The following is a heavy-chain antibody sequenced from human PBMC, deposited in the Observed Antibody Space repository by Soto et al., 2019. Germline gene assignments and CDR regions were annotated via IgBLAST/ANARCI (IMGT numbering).Heavy chain of an antibody. Sequence: QVQLVESGGGVVQPGRSRRLSCAASGFTFSSYAMHWVRQAPGKGLERVAVISYDGSNKYYADSVKGRFTISRDNSKNTLYLQMNSLRAEDTAVYYCARPLWRDDYNWGYFDLWGRGTLVTVSS. CDR1: GFTFSSYA. CDR3: ARPLWRDDYNWGYFDL. D-gene: IGHD4-4*01. CDR2: ISYDGSNK. V-gene: IGHV3-30-3*01. J-gene: IGHJ2*01.